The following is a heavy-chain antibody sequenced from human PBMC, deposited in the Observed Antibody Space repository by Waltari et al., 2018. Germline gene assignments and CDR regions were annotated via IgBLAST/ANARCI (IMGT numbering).Heavy chain of an antibody. J-gene: IGHJ5*02. D-gene: IGHD6-19*01. CDR1: GGSISSHY. CDR2: IYYSGST. CDR3: ATQYSSGWYPNWFDP. Sequence: QVQLQESGPGLVKPSETLSLTYAVSGGSISSHYWSWIRQPPGKGLEWIGYIYYSGSTYYNPSLKSRVTISVDTSKNQFSLKLSSVTAADTAVYYCATQYSSGWYPNWFDPWGQGTLVTVSS. V-gene: IGHV4-59*08.